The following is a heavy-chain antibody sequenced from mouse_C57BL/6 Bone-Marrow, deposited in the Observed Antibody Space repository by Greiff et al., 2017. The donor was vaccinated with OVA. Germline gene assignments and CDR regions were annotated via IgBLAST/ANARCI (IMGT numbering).Heavy chain of an antibody. J-gene: IGHJ3*01. CDR3: ARRRPVSSYVWLAY. CDR1: GYTFTSYG. Sequence: QVQLKESGAELARPGASVKLSCKASGYTFTSYGISWVKQRTGQGLEWIGEIYPRSGNTYYNEKFKGKATLTADKSSSTAYMELGSLTSEDSAVYFCARRRPVSSYVWLAYWGQGTLVTVSA. D-gene: IGHD1-1*01. CDR2: IYPRSGNT. V-gene: IGHV1-81*01.